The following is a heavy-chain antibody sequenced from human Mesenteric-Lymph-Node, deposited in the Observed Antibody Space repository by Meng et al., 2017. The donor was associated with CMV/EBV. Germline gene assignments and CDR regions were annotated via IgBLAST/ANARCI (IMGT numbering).Heavy chain of an antibody. CDR3: ARMYSSSPHHFDY. D-gene: IGHD6-6*01. CDR1: GGSISSYF. J-gene: IGHJ4*02. CDR2: IYYSGST. Sequence: SETLSLTCTVSGGSISSYFWSWIRQPPGKGLESIGYIYYSGSTKYNPSLKSRVTISVDTSKNQFSLKLSSVTAADTAVYYCARMYSSSPHHFDYWGQGTLVTVSS. V-gene: IGHV4-59*01.